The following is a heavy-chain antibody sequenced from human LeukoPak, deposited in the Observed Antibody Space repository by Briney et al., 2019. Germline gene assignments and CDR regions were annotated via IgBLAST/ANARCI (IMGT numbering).Heavy chain of an antibody. V-gene: IGHV1-2*02. J-gene: IGHJ6*03. CDR2: INPNSGGT. CDR3: ARDGRITMVRGAYYYYYYMDV. CDR1: GYTFTGYY. Sequence: ASVTVSCTASGYTFTGYYMHWVRQAPGQGLEWMGWINPNSGGTNYAQKFQGRVTMTRDTSISTAYMELSRLRSDDTAVYYCARDGRITMVRGAYYYYYYMDVWGKGTTVTISS. D-gene: IGHD3-10*01.